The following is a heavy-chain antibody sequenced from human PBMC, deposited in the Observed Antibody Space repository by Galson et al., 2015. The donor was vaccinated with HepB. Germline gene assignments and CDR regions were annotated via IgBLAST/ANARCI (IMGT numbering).Heavy chain of an antibody. V-gene: IGHV3-30-3*01. D-gene: IGHD3-10*01. Sequence: SLRLSCAASGFTFSSYAMHWVRQAPGKGLEWVAVISYDGSNKYYADSVKGRFTISRDNSKNTLYLQMNSLRAEDTAVYYCARDDGSGSYNNYGMDVWGQGTTVTVSS. CDR2: ISYDGSNK. J-gene: IGHJ6*02. CDR3: ARDDGSGSYNNYGMDV. CDR1: GFTFSSYA.